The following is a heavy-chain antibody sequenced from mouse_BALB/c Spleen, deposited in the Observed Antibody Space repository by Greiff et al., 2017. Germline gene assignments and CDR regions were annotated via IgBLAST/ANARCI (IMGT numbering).Heavy chain of an antibody. V-gene: IGHV1-80*01. CDR2: IYPGDGDT. D-gene: IGHD2-2*01. CDR3: AREGYDAFAY. Sequence: QVQLKESGAELVRPGSSVKISCKASGYAFSSYWMNWVKQRPGQGLEWIGQIYPGDGDTNYNGKFKGKATLTADKSSSTAYMQLSSLTSEDSAVYFCAREGYDAFAYWGQGTLVTVSA. CDR1: GYAFSSYW. J-gene: IGHJ3*01.